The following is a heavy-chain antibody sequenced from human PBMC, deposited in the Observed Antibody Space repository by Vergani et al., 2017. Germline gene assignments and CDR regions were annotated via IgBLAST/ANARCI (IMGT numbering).Heavy chain of an antibody. J-gene: IGHJ4*02. CDR2: IWYDGSNK. Sequence: QVQLVESGGGVVQPGRSLRLSCAASGFTFSSYGMHWVRQAPGKGLEWVAVIWYDGSNKYYADSVKGRFTISRDNSKNTLYLQMNSLRAEETAVYYCARDGPSRGYYVGGGEHWGPGNLVNV. CDR1: GFTFSSYG. CDR3: ARDGPSRGYYVGGGEH. V-gene: IGHV3-33*01. D-gene: IGHD3-10*02.